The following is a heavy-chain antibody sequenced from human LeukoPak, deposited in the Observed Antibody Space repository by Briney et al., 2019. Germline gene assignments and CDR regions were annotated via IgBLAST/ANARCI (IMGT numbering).Heavy chain of an antibody. J-gene: IGHJ5*02. CDR2: ISFDGSNK. CDR3: AREELGSSLGFDP. CDR1: GFTFSSYT. D-gene: IGHD3-16*01. V-gene: IGHV3-30-3*01. Sequence: GGSLRLSCAASGFTFSSYTIHWVRQPPGKGLEWVAVISFDGSNKYYADSVKGRFTISRDNPKNTPYLQMNSLRAEDTAVYYCAREELGSSLGFDPWGQGTLVTVSS.